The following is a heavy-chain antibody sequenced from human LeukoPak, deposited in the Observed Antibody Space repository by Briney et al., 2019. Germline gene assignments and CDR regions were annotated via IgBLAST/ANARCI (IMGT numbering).Heavy chain of an antibody. D-gene: IGHD3-22*01. V-gene: IGHV1-2*02. J-gene: IGHJ4*02. CDR2: INPNSGGT. Sequence: ASVKVSCKASGYTFTGYYMHWVRQAPGQGLEWMGWINPNSGGTNYAQKFQGRVTMTRDTSISTAYMELSRLRSDDTAVYYCARGSAVRWLSPPDYYFDYWGQGTLVTVSS. CDR1: GYTFTGYY. CDR3: ARGSAVRWLSPPDYYFDY.